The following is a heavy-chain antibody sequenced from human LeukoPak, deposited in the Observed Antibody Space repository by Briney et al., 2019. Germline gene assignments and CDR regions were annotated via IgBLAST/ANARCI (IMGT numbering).Heavy chain of an antibody. J-gene: IGHJ3*02. V-gene: IGHV1-2*02. Sequence: ASVKVSCTASGYTFTGYYIHWVRQAPGQGLEWMGWINPNSGVTNYAQNFQGRVTMTRDTSITTAYMELRRLRSDDTAVYYCARGDYGDYVRAFDIWGLGTMVTVSS. CDR3: ARGDYGDYVRAFDI. D-gene: IGHD4-17*01. CDR1: GYTFTGYY. CDR2: INPNSGVT.